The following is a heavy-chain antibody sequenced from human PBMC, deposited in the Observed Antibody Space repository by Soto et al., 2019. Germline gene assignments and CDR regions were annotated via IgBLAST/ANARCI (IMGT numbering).Heavy chain of an antibody. Sequence: ASETLSLTCTVSGGSISSYYWSWIRQPPGKGLEWIGYIYYSGSTNYNPSLKSRVTISVDTSKNQFSLKLSSVTAADTAVYYCARDGGSYSYGHNFDYWGQGTLVTVSS. J-gene: IGHJ4*02. CDR1: GGSISSYY. CDR3: ARDGGSYSYGHNFDY. V-gene: IGHV4-59*01. D-gene: IGHD5-18*01. CDR2: IYYSGST.